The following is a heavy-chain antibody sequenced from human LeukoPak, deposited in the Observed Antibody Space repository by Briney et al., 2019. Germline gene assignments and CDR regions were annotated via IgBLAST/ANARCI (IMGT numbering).Heavy chain of an antibody. CDR1: GYTFTSYG. D-gene: IGHD2-15*01. V-gene: IGHV1-46*01. CDR2: INPSGGST. Sequence: GASVKVSCKASGYTFTSYGISWVRQAPGQGLEWMGIINPSGGSTSYAQKFQGRVTTTRDMSTSTVYMELSSLRSEDTAVYYCARGTVVVVAAKVYWFDPWGREPWSPSPQ. CDR3: ARGTVVVVAAKVYWFDP. J-gene: IGHJ5*02.